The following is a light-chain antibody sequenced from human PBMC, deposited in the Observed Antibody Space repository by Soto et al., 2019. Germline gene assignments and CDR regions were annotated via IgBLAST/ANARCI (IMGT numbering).Light chain of an antibody. CDR3: SSYTSSSPDV. CDR2: EVS. Sequence: QSALTQPASVSGSPGQSITISCTGTSSAVGGYNYVSWYHQHPGKAPKLMIYEVSNRPSGGSNRFSGSKSGNTASLTISGLQAEDEADYYCSSYTSSSPDVFGTGTKLTVL. CDR1: SSAVGGYNY. V-gene: IGLV2-14*01. J-gene: IGLJ1*01.